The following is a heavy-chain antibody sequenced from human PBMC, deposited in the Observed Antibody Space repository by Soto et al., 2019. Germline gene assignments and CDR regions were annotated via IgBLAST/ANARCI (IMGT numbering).Heavy chain of an antibody. CDR1: GGSLGGFH. J-gene: IGHJ4*01. V-gene: IGHV4-34*01. Sequence: QVQLQQWGAGLLKPSETLSLTCAVSGGSLGGFHWSWIRQPPGKGLEWIGEISRSGSTNSDPSLKSRVTLSMDTSRNQVSLNLSSVTDADTAVYYCARGRTAALIETRLFRVLFDLWGHGNLVIVSS. CDR2: ISRSGST. CDR3: ARGRTAALIETRLFRVLFDL. D-gene: IGHD3-10*01.